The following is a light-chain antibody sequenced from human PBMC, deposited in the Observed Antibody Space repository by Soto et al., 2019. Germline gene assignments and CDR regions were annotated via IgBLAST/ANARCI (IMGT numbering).Light chain of an antibody. CDR2: GAS. CDR1: RSVSRRY. V-gene: IGKV3-20*01. J-gene: IGKJ4*01. CDR3: QQDGSPPLT. Sequence: IVLTQGPVRLHRCPQERVTLSCRASRSVSRRYLGWYQQKPGQAPRLIIYGASSRATGVPDRFSGSGSETEFTLTIRRLEPEDSAVFYCQQDGSPPLTFGGGTKVDI.